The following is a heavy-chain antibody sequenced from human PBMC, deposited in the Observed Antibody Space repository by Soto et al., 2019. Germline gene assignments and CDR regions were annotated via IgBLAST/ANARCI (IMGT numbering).Heavy chain of an antibody. CDR3: AKGRGSSGTIDY. D-gene: IGHD6-13*01. CDR1: GFNFRSYA. CDR2: ISGSGGNS. V-gene: IGHV3-23*01. J-gene: IGHJ4*01. Sequence: DVELSESGGGLVQPGGSLRLSCAASGFNFRSYAMSWVRRAPGKGLEWVSAISGSGGNSYFADSVRGRFTISRDNSKNTLYLQLSSLRVEDTAEYFCAKGRGSSGTIDYWGHGTLVTVSS.